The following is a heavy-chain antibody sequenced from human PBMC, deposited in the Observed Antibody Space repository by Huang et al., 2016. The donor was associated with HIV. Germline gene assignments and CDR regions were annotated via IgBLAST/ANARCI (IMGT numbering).Heavy chain of an antibody. CDR3: ARVDGYSNFLHFDY. D-gene: IGHD4-4*01. Sequence: QVQLVQSGAEVKKPGASVRVSCKAAGYTFTSYGINWVRQAPGQGLEWMGWFFSYNGNTTYARKFQGRVTMTTETFTNTAYMGLRSLRSDDTAVFYCARVDGYSNFLHFDYWGQGTLVTVSS. V-gene: IGHV1-18*01. CDR1: GYTFTSYG. CDR2: FFSYNGNT. J-gene: IGHJ4*02.